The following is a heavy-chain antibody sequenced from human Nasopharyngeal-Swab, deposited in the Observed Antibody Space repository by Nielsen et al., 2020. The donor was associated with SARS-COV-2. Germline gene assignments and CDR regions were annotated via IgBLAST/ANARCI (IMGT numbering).Heavy chain of an antibody. Sequence: QTLSLTRAISGDSVSSNSAAWNWIRQSPARGLEWLGRTYYRSKWYNDYAVSVKSRITINPDTSKNQFSLQLNSVTPEDTAVYYCARGGTVAPYYYDSSGYYSDYYYYGMDVWGQGTTVTVSS. CDR3: ARGGTVAPYYYDSSGYYSDYYYYGMDV. CDR2: TYYRSKWYN. D-gene: IGHD3-22*01. J-gene: IGHJ6*02. CDR1: GDSVSSNSAA. V-gene: IGHV6-1*01.